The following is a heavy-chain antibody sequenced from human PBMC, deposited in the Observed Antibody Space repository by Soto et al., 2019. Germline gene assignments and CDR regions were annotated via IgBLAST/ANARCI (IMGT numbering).Heavy chain of an antibody. J-gene: IGHJ4*02. CDR2: IYYSGST. CDR3: SRSSSPRMYFDWLCRIFDY. V-gene: IGHV4-39*01. D-gene: IGHD3-9*01. Sequence: SETLSLTFTVAGGSISSSIYYWGWIRQPPGKGLGWIGSIYYSGSTYYNPSLKSRVTIYVDTSKNQFSLKLSHVTAADTAAYYCSRSSSPRMYFDWLCRIFDYWGQGTQVTVSS. CDR1: GGSISSSIYY.